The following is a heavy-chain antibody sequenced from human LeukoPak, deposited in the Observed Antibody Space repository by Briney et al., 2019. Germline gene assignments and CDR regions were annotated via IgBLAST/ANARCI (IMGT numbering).Heavy chain of an antibody. D-gene: IGHD6-19*01. J-gene: IGHJ4*02. CDR2: IMTDGSDT. Sequence: GGSLRLSCAASGFTFRSYWMHWDRQTPGKAQVWVSRIMTDGSDTSYADSVKGRFTLSRDNAKNTLYLQMNSMSAEDTAVYYCARGGSSGCLDYWGQGTLVTVSS. CDR1: GFTFRSYW. CDR3: ARGGSSGCLDY. V-gene: IGHV3-74*01.